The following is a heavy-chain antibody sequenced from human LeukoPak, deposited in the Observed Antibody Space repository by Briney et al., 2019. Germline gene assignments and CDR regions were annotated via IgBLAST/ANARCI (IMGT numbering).Heavy chain of an antibody. CDR3: AKEVDSRGWYGYFC. CDR1: GFTVSSNY. CDR2: IYSGGST. Sequence: GGSLRLSCAASGFTVSSNYMSWVRQAPGKGLEWVSVIYSGGSTYYADSVKGRFTISRDNSKNTLYLQMNSLRAEDTAVYYCAKEVDSRGWYGYFCWGQGTLVTVSS. V-gene: IGHV3-53*01. D-gene: IGHD6-19*01. J-gene: IGHJ4*02.